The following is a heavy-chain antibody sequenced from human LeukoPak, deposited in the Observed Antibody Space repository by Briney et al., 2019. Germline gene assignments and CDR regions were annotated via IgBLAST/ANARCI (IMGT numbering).Heavy chain of an antibody. CDR3: ARELPHTYNFDY. Sequence: ASVKVSCKASGYTFTTYYIHWVRQAPGQGLEYMGITNLSGGGTSYAQRFQGRVAMTQDTSASTVYMELSSLRSEDTAVYYCARELPHTYNFDYWGQGSLVTVSS. CDR1: GYTFTTYY. CDR2: TNLSGGGT. J-gene: IGHJ4*02. D-gene: IGHD3-10*01. V-gene: IGHV1-46*01.